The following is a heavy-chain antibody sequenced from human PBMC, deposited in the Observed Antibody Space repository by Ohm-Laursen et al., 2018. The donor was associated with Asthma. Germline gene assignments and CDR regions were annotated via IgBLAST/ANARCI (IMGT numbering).Heavy chain of an antibody. V-gene: IGHV3-72*01. CDR3: ARDLLNWDAAFDV. J-gene: IGHJ3*01. D-gene: IGHD1-26*01. CDR2: IRSKAQSYTT. CDR1: GFTFSAHY. Sequence: SLRLSCTASGFTFSAHYMDWVRQAPRKGLEWVGRIRSKAQSYTTEYAASVKGRFTISRDDSKNSLYLQMNSLQTEDTAFYYCARDLLNWDAAFDVWGQGTMVTVSS.